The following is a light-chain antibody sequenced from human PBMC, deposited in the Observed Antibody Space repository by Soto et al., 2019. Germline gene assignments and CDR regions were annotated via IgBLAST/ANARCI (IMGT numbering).Light chain of an antibody. V-gene: IGLV2-14*01. CDR3: SSYTSSSTVV. CDR2: DVS. CDR1: SSDVGGYNY. J-gene: IGLJ2*01. Sequence: QSVLTQPASVSGSPGQSITISCTGTSSDVGGYNYVSWYQQHPGKAPKLMIYDVSNRPSGVSNRFSGSKSGNTASLTISGXXXXXXXXXXCSSYTSSSTVVFGGGTKLTV.